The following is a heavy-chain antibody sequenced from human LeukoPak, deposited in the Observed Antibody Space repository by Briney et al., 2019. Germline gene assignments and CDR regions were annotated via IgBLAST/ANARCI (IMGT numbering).Heavy chain of an antibody. V-gene: IGHV4-59*01. Sequence: SETPSLTCNVSGGSISSYYCSWIRQPPGKGLEWIGYIYYSGSTNYNPSLKSRVTISVDTSKNQFSLKLSSVTAADTAVYYCARAKKYSSSYYWFDPWGQGILVTVSS. CDR2: IYYSGST. J-gene: IGHJ5*02. D-gene: IGHD6-6*01. CDR1: GGSISSYY. CDR3: ARAKKYSSSYYWFDP.